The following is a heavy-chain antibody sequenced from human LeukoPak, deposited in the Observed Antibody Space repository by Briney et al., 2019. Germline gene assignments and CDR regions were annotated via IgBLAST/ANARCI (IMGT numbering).Heavy chain of an antibody. V-gene: IGHV3-23*01. CDR2: IRGSGGST. CDR1: GFTFNSYA. Sequence: PGGSLRLSCTASGFTFNSYAMNWVRQAPGKGLEWVSTIRGSGGSTYTADSVKGRFIISRDNSKNTLYLQMNSLRAEDTAVYYCAKEGETYLTYHFDYWGQGTLVTVSS. D-gene: IGHD3-9*01. J-gene: IGHJ4*02. CDR3: AKEGETYLTYHFDY.